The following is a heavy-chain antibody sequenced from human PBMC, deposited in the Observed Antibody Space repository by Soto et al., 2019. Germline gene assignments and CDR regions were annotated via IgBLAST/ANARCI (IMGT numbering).Heavy chain of an antibody. V-gene: IGHV1-46*03. D-gene: IGHD2-21*02. Sequence: ASVKVSCKASGYTFTSYYMHWVRQAPGQGLEWMGIINPSGGSTSYAQRFQGRVTMTRDTSTSTVYMELSSLRSEDTAVYYCARDQRGGNSYAYWGQGTLVTVSS. J-gene: IGHJ4*02. CDR1: GYTFTSYY. CDR3: ARDQRGGNSYAY. CDR2: INPSGGST.